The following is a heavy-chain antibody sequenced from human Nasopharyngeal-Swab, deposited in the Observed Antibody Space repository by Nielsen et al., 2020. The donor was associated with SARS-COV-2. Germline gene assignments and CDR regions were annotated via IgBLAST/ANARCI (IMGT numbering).Heavy chain of an antibody. J-gene: IGHJ6*02. CDR2: IYYSGST. Sequence: WIRQPPGKGLEWIGYIYYSGSTNYNPSLKSRVTISVDTSKNQFSLKLSSVTAAGTAVYYCARSGPHYGMDVWGQGTTVTVSS. V-gene: IGHV4-59*01. CDR3: ARSGPHYGMDV.